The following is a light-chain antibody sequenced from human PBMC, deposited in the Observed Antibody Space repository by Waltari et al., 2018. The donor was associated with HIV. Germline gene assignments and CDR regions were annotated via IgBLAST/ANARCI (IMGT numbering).Light chain of an antibody. CDR3: ASWDDTLGVV. Sequence: QSVLTQPPSASGTPGQRVPISCSASPSNIGNNSVNWYQQFPGSAPKLPLYSNSQRPLGVPDRFSGSKSGSSASLAISGPQADDEAHYYCASWDDTLGVVFGGGTTLTVL. J-gene: IGLJ2*01. CDR1: PSNIGNNS. CDR2: SNS. V-gene: IGLV1-44*01.